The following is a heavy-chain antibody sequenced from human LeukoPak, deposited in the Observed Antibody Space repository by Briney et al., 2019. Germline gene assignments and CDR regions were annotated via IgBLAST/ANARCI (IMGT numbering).Heavy chain of an antibody. V-gene: IGHV3-23*01. CDR1: GFTFSSYA. CDR3: AKGLRYFDWLFYFDY. CDR2: ISGSGGST. Sequence: GGSLRLSCAASGFTFSSYAMSWVRQATGKGLEWVSAISGSGGSTYYADSVKGRFTISRDNSKNTLYLQMNSLRAEDTAVYYCAKGLRYFDWLFYFDYWGQGTLVTVSS. D-gene: IGHD3-9*01. J-gene: IGHJ4*02.